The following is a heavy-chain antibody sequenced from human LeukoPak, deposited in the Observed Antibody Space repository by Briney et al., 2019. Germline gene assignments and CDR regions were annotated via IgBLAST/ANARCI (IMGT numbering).Heavy chain of an antibody. V-gene: IGHV3-23*01. CDR3: AKGVMTMVITYFDH. CDR2: ISGSAITT. J-gene: IGHJ4*01. CDR1: GFNFITRA. D-gene: IGHD4/OR15-4a*01. Sequence: PGGSLRLSCAASGFNFITRAMTWVRQTPGKGLEWVASISGSAITTHYAEPVKGRFTISRDNSKNTLFLQMNNLRADDTAVYYCAKGVMTMVITYFDHWGHGTLVAVSS.